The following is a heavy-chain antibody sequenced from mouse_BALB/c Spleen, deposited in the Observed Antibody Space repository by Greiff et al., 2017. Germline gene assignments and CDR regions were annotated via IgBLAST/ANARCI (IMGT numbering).Heavy chain of an antibody. J-gene: IGHJ3*01. CDR3: AREDWAY. CDR2: INPGSGGT. Sequence: HVQLQQSGAELVRPGTSVKVSCKASGYAFTNYWIEWVKQRPGQGLEWIGVINPGSGGTNYNEKFKGKATLTADKSSSTAYMQLSSLTSDDSAVYVCAREDWAYWGQGTLVTVSA. V-gene: IGHV1-54*01. D-gene: IGHD4-1*01. CDR1: GYAFTNYW.